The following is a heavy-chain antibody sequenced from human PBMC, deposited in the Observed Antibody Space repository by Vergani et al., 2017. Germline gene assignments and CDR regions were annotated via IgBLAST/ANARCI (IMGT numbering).Heavy chain of an antibody. CDR3: AKDGDDYGDFGRRLDY. V-gene: IGHV3-23*04. CDR2: ITGSGGST. D-gene: IGHD4-17*01. Sequence: EVQLVESEGGLVQPGGSLRLSCAASGFTFSSYAMNWVRQAPGKGLEWVSVITGSGGSTYYADSVKGRFTISRDNSRNTLYLQMNSLRAEDTAIYYCAKDGDDYGDFGRRLDYWGQGTLVTVSS. J-gene: IGHJ4*02. CDR1: GFTFSSYA.